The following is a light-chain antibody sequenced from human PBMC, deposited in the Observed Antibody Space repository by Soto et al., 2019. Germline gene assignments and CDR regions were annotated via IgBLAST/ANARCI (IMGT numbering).Light chain of an antibody. Sequence: DIQMTQSPSSLSASVGDRVTITCRASQSISSYLNWYQQKPGKAPKLLIYAASSRATGIPDRFSGSGSGTDFNLTISRLETEDFAVYYCQQYGGSPRTFGQGTKVDIK. CDR3: QQYGGSPRT. V-gene: IGKV1-39*01. J-gene: IGKJ1*01. CDR1: QSISSY. CDR2: AAS.